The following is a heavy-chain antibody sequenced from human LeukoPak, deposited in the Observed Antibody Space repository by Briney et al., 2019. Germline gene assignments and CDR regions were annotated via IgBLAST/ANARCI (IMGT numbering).Heavy chain of an antibody. Sequence: MTSETLSLTCTVSSGSIFSSNWWSWVRQPPGKGLEWIGQIFHSGSTSYSPSLKSRVTISMDKSKNQISLRLTSVTAADTAVYYCARSPTKRVPEDYWGQGTLVTVSS. D-gene: IGHD2-2*01. V-gene: IGHV4-4*02. J-gene: IGHJ4*02. CDR3: ARSPTKRVPEDY. CDR1: SGSIFSSNW. CDR2: IFHSGST.